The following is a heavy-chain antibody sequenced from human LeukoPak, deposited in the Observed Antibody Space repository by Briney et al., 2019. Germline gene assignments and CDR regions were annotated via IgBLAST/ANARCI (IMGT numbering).Heavy chain of an antibody. CDR3: ARGKTRYYYDSSGYYPFDY. D-gene: IGHD3-22*01. CDR1: GFTFSDYY. V-gene: IGHV3-11*04. J-gene: IGHJ4*02. CDR2: ISSSGSTI. Sequence: GGSLRLSCVVTGFTFSDYYMSWIRQAPGKGLEWVSYISSSGSTIYYADSVKGRFTVSRDNAKNSLYLQMNSLRADDTAVYYCARGKTRYYYDSSGYYPFDYCGQRILVTVSS.